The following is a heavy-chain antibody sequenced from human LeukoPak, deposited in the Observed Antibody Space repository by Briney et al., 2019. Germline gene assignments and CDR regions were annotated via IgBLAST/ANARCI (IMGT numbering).Heavy chain of an antibody. CDR2: INPNSGGT. D-gene: IGHD2-2*01. J-gene: IGHJ6*03. CDR1: GYTFTSYD. V-gene: IGHV1-2*02. CDR3: ARGPFVVVPAGYMDV. Sequence: GASVKVSCKASGYTFTSYDINWVRQATGQGLEWMGWINPNSGGTNYAQKFQGRVTMTRDTSISTAYMELCRLRSDDTAVYYCARGPFVVVPAGYMDVWGKGTTVTVSS.